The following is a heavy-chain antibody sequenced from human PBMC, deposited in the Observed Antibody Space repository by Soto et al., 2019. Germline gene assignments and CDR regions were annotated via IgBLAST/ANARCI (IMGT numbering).Heavy chain of an antibody. V-gene: IGHV3-23*01. CDR3: AKAQISVVAATRRMGFDY. D-gene: IGHD2-15*01. CDR2: ISGSGGST. Sequence: HPGGSLRLSCAASGFTFSSYAMSWVRQAPGKGLEWVSAISGSGGSTYYADSVKGRFTISRDNSKNTLYLQMNSLRAEDTAVYYCAKAQISVVAATRRMGFDYWGQGTLVTVSS. J-gene: IGHJ4*02. CDR1: GFTFSSYA.